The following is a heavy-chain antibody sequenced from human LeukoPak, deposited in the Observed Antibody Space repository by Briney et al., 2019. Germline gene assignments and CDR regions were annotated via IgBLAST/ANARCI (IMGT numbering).Heavy chain of an antibody. Sequence: PSETLSLTCTVSGDSISSGTYYWSWIRQPPGKGLEWIGYIYYSGSTNYNPSLKSRVTISVDTSKNQFSLKLGSVTAADTAVYYCARLSPGLRRYCSGGSCYSGYYYGMDVWGQGTTVTVSS. CDR3: ARLSPGLRRYCSGGSCYSGYYYGMDV. V-gene: IGHV4-61*01. J-gene: IGHJ6*02. D-gene: IGHD2-15*01. CDR1: GDSISSGTYY. CDR2: IYYSGST.